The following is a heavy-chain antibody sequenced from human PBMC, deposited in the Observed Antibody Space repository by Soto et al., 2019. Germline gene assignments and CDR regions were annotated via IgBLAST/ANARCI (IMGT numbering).Heavy chain of an antibody. D-gene: IGHD2-21*02. CDR2: INGGNGNT. CDR3: ARSIVVVTALDY. V-gene: IGHV1-3*01. Sequence: ASVKVSCKASGNTVPNYAIHWVRQAPGQRLEWMGWINGGNGNTYYSEHFQGRVTFTRDTSAGTAYMELSSLRSEDTAVYYCARSIVVVTALDYWGQGTLVTVPQ. CDR1: GNTVPNYA. J-gene: IGHJ4*02.